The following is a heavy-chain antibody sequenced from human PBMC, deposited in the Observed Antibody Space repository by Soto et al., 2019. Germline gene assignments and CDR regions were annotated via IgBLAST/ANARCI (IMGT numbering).Heavy chain of an antibody. CDR3: ASIFCSSTSCNRDYYYGMDV. D-gene: IGHD2-2*02. J-gene: IGHJ6*02. CDR2: IRSSGGST. Sequence: GGSLRLSCAASGFTFSSYAMSWVRQAPGKGLEWVSAIRSSGGSTYYADSVKGRLTISRDNSKNTLYMQMNSLRAEDKCVCYCASIFCSSTSCNRDYYYGMDVWGQGTTVTVSS. CDR1: GFTFSSYA. V-gene: IGHV3-23*01.